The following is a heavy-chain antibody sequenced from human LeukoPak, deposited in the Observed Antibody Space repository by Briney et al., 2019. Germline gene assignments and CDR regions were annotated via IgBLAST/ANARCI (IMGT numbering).Heavy chain of an antibody. CDR3: ARGTDPRRWLQFSLGVIFDY. J-gene: IGHJ4*02. CDR2: IFYSGST. Sequence: SETLSLTCTVSSGSISTSNYYWGWVRQPPGKALEWIGNIFYSGSTYYNPSLKSRVTISVDTSKNQFSLKLSSVTAADTAVYYCARGTDPRRWLQFSLGVIFDYWGQGTLVTVSS. CDR1: SGSISTSNYY. V-gene: IGHV4-39*07. D-gene: IGHD5-24*01.